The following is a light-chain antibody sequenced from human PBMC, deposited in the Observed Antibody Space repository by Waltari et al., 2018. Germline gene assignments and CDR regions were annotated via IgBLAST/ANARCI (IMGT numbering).Light chain of an antibody. CDR1: QSISHW. V-gene: IGKV1-5*03. Sequence: DIQLTQSPSTLSASVGDRVTIPCRASQSISHWLAWYQQKPGKAPKLLISKASSLEKEVPSRFSGSGSGTEFTLTITNLQPDDFATFYCQRYDDYPPTFGGGTKVEIK. J-gene: IGKJ4*01. CDR2: KAS. CDR3: QRYDDYPPT.